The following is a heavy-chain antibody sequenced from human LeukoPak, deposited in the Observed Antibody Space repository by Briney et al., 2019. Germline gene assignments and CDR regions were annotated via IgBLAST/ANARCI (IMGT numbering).Heavy chain of an antibody. CDR3: AREGDVWTDHYQGGFYYMDV. V-gene: IGHV4-30-4*01. CDR2: IYYSGST. CDR1: GGSISSGDYY. J-gene: IGHJ6*03. D-gene: IGHD3/OR15-3a*01. Sequence: PSETLSLTCTVSGGSISSGDYYWSWIRQPPGKGLEWIGYIYYSGSTYYNPSLKSRVTISVDTSKNQFSLKLSSVTAADTAVYYCAREGDVWTDHYQGGFYYMDVWGKGITVIVSS.